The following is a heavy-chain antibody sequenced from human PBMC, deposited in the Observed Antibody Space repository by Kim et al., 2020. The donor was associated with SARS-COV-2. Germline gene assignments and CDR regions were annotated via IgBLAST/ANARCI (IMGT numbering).Heavy chain of an antibody. D-gene: IGHD6-6*01. Sequence: SETLSITCTVSGGSVSSGSYYWSWIRQPPGKELEWIGYIYYSGSTNYNPSVKSRVTISVDTSKNQFSLKLSSVTAADTAVYYCAREHYSSSSLDFWGQGTLVTVSS. CDR2: IYYSGST. CDR1: GGSVSSGSYY. CDR3: AREHYSSSSLDF. V-gene: IGHV4-61*01. J-gene: IGHJ4*02.